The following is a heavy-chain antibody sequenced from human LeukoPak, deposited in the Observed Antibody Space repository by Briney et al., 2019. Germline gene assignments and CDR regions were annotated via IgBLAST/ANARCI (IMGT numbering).Heavy chain of an antibody. CDR1: GCTFTSYA. D-gene: IGHD3-16*01. CDR2: INAGNGNT. J-gene: IGHJ4*02. V-gene: IGHV1-3*01. CDR3: ARGGGSRCFDY. Sequence: GASVKVSCKASGCTFTSYAMHWVRQAPGQRLEGMGWINAGNGNTKYSQKFQGRVTITRDTSASTAYMELSSLRSEDTAVYYCARGGGSRCFDYWGQGTLVTVSS.